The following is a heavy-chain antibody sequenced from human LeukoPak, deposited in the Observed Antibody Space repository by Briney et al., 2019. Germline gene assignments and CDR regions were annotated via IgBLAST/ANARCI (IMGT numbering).Heavy chain of an antibody. Sequence: ASVTVSCKASGSTFTKYIIHWVRQAPGQGVEWVGGIDPNGGRTFHAQKFQDRVTLTRDLSPTTVYMELSSLREEDTAVYYCMRALTISGIGPPPAWGQGTLLTVSS. CDR2: IDPNGGRT. D-gene: IGHD3-3*01. V-gene: IGHV1-46*01. CDR1: GSTFTKYI. CDR3: MRALTISGIGPPPA. J-gene: IGHJ5*02.